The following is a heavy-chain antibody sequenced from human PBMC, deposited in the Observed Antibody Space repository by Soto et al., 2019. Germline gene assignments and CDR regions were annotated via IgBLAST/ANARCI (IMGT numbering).Heavy chain of an antibody. V-gene: IGHV3-30*18. Sequence: GGSLRLSCAASGFTFSSYGMHWVRQAPGKGLEWVAVISYDGSNKYYADSVKGRFTISRDNSKNTLYLQMNSLRAEDTAVYYCAKTTAPEYCSSTSCYAGWYFDLWGRGTLVTVSS. CDR1: GFTFSSYG. CDR3: AKTTAPEYCSSTSCYAGWYFDL. CDR2: ISYDGSNK. J-gene: IGHJ2*01. D-gene: IGHD2-2*01.